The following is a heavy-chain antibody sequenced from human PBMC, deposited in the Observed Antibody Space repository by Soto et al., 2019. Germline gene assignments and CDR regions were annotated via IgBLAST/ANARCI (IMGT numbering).Heavy chain of an antibody. J-gene: IGHJ4*02. V-gene: IGHV3-23*01. CDR3: AKDVNYDMLAGYYYY. CDR1: GFTFRTFA. Sequence: PGGSLRLSCAASGFTFRTFAMSWVRQAPGKGLEWVSTIGGSDGSTYHADSVKGRFTISRDNSKNTLYLQMNSLRAEDTAVYYCAKDVNYDMLAGYYYYWGQGTLVTVSS. D-gene: IGHD3-9*01. CDR2: IGGSDGST.